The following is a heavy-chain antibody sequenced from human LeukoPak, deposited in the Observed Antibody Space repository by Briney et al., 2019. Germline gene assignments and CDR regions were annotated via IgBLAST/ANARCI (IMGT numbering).Heavy chain of an antibody. CDR3: ASQQLADFDY. CDR1: GFTFSSYA. Sequence: GGSLRLSCAASGFTFSSYAMSWVRQAPGKGLEWVSAISGSGGSTYHADSVKGRFTISRDNSKNTLYLQMNSLRAEDTAVYYCASQQLADFDYWGQGTLVTVSS. D-gene: IGHD6-13*01. CDR2: ISGSGGST. V-gene: IGHV3-23*01. J-gene: IGHJ4*02.